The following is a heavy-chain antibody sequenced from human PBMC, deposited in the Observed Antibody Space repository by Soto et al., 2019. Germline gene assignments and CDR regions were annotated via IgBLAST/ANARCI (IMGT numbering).Heavy chain of an antibody. CDR3: AREEYCSSTSCNYYGMDV. CDR1: GGSISSYY. Sequence: SETLSLTCTVSGGSISSYYWSWIRQPPVNVLEWIGYIYYSGSTNYNPSLKSRVTISVDTSKNQFSLKLSSVTAADSAVYYCAREEYCSSTSCNYYGMDVWGQGTTVTVSS. D-gene: IGHD2-2*01. V-gene: IGHV4-59*01. J-gene: IGHJ6*02. CDR2: IYYSGST.